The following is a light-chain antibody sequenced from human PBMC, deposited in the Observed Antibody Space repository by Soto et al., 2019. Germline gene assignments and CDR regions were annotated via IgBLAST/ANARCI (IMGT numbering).Light chain of an antibody. J-gene: IGLJ3*02. Sequence: QSVLTQPASVSGSPGQSITISCTGTSNDVGVYKYVSWYQQHPGKAPKVMIYEVSNRPSGVSDRFSGSKSGNTASLTISGLQAEDEADYYCSSYTARSTLVFGGGTELTVL. CDR1: SNDVGVYKY. CDR2: EVS. V-gene: IGLV2-14*01. CDR3: SSYTARSTLV.